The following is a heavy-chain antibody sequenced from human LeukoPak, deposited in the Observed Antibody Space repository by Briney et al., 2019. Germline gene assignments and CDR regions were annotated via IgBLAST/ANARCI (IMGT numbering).Heavy chain of an antibody. J-gene: IGHJ4*02. Sequence: SVKVSCKASGGTFSSYGISWVRQAPGQGLEWMGGIIPIFGTANYAQKFQGRVTITADESTSTAYMELSSLRAEDTAVYYCAKDTVKYCSSTSCYLDYWGQGTLVTVSS. D-gene: IGHD2-2*01. CDR2: IIPIFGTA. V-gene: IGHV1-69*13. CDR1: GGTFSSYG. CDR3: AKDTVKYCSSTSCYLDY.